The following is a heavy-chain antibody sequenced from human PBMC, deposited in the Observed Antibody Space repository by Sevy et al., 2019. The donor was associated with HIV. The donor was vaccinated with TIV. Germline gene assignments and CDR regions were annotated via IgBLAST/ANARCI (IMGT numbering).Heavy chain of an antibody. Sequence: SETLSLTCTVSGGSINSDHWNWIRQPPGKGLEWIGYVYYTGGTNYNPSLKNRVTISVDRTKNQFSLKLTSVTAADTAVYYCARRNDFNIWGQGTMVTVSS. CDR3: ARRNDFNI. CDR1: GGSINSDH. CDR2: VYYTGGT. J-gene: IGHJ3*02. V-gene: IGHV4-59*08.